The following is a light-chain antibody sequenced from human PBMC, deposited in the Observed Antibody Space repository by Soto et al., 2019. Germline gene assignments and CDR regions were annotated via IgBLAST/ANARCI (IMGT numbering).Light chain of an antibody. Sequence: EIVMTQSPATLSVSPGERATLSCRASQSVSSNLAWYQQKPGQAPRLLIYGASTRATGIPARFSGSGSGTEFTLTITSLQSEDFAVYYCQQYDNWPQMFGQGTKWIS. CDR1: QSVSSN. CDR3: QQYDNWPQM. J-gene: IGKJ1*01. CDR2: GAS. V-gene: IGKV3-15*01.